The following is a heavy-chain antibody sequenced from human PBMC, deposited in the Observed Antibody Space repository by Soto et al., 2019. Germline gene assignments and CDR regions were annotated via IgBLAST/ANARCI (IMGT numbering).Heavy chain of an antibody. Sequence: GGSLRLSCAASGFTFSSYWMSWVRQAPGKGLEWVANIKQDGSEKYYVDSVKGRFTISRDNAKNSLYLQMNSLGAEDTAVYYCASAGAIAAAVEYFQHWGQGTLVTVSS. J-gene: IGHJ1*01. CDR2: IKQDGSEK. CDR1: GFTFSSYW. V-gene: IGHV3-7*03. CDR3: ASAGAIAAAVEYFQH. D-gene: IGHD6-13*01.